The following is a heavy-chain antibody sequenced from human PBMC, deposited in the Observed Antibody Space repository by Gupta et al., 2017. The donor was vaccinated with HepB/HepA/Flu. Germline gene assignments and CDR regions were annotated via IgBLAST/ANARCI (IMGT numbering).Heavy chain of an antibody. D-gene: IGHD3-22*01. V-gene: IGHV3-33*01. J-gene: IGHJ4*02. CDR1: GYTFSCYG. CDR3: ARGVYYDSSCYASY. Sequence: QLQLVQSGGGVVQPVTFLRLSCAASGYTFSCYGMPRVRKPPGKGVEWVAVIWYDGSNKYYADSVNGRFTISRDNSKNTLYLQMNSLRAEDTAVYYCARGVYYDSSCYASYWGQGTLVTVSS. CDR2: IWYDGSNK.